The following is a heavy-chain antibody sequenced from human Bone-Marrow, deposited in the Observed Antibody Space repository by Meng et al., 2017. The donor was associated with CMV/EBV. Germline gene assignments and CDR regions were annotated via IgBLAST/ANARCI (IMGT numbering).Heavy chain of an antibody. J-gene: IGHJ4*02. V-gene: IGHV3-23*01. CDR3: AKDLSYCGGDCYSGYFDY. Sequence: GESLKISCAASGFTFSSYAMSWVRQAPGKGLEWVSAISGSGGSTYSADSVKGRFTISRDNSKNTLYLQMNSLRAEDTAVYYCAKDLSYCGGDCYSGYFDYWGQGTLVTVSS. D-gene: IGHD2-21*01. CDR2: ISGSGGST. CDR1: GFTFSSYA.